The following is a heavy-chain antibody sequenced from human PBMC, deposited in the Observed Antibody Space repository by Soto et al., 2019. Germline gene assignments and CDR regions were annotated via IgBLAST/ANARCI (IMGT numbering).Heavy chain of an antibody. CDR1: GFTFSSYA. D-gene: IGHD3-10*01. Sequence: PGGSLRLSCAASGFTFSSYAMHWVRQAPGKGLEWVAVISYDGSNKYYADSVKGRFTISRDNSKNTLYLQMNSLRAEDTAVYYCARLGADVLLWFGELLPNYYYYYYMDVWGKGTTVTVSS. J-gene: IGHJ6*03. CDR3: ARLGADVLLWFGELLPNYYYYYYMDV. V-gene: IGHV3-30-3*01. CDR2: ISYDGSNK.